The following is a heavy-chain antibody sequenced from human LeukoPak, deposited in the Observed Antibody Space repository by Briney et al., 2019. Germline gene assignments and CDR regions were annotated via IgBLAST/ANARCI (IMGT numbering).Heavy chain of an antibody. CDR2: IKEDGSEK. CDR3: ARDSSGYQ. Sequence: GGSLRLSCAASGFTFSTYWMSWVRQAPGKGLEWVANIKEDGSEKYHGDSVKGRFTISRDNAKNSLYLQMNSLRAEDTAVYYCARDSSGYQWGQGTLVTVSS. CDR1: GFTFSTYW. J-gene: IGHJ4*02. D-gene: IGHD3-22*01. V-gene: IGHV3-7*01.